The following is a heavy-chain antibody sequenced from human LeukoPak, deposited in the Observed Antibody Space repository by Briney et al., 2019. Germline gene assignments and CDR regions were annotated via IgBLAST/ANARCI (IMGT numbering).Heavy chain of an antibody. Sequence: ESGGSLRLSCAASGFTFSSYAMSWVRQAPGKGLEWVSAISGSGGSTYYADSVKGRFTISRDNSKNTLYLQMNSLRAEDTAVHYCAKDPNSGYYYSEYFRHWGQGTPVTVSS. CDR3: AKDPNSGYYYSEYFRH. D-gene: IGHD3-22*01. V-gene: IGHV3-23*01. J-gene: IGHJ1*01. CDR2: ISGSGGST. CDR1: GFTFSSYA.